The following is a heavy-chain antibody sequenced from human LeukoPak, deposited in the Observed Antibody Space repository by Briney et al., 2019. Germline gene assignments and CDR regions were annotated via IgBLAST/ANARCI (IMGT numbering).Heavy chain of an antibody. J-gene: IGHJ4*01. V-gene: IGHV3-53*01. D-gene: IGHD5-24*01. CDR1: GFTVSSNT. CDR2: LYSDGRT. CDR3: LLATINSGLFHY. Sequence: GGSLRLSCAASGFTVSSNTMSWVRQAPGKGLELVSVLYSDGRTYYADSVKGRFTISRDNSKNTLFLQMNSLRAEDTAVYYCLLATINSGLFHYWGHGTLVTVYS.